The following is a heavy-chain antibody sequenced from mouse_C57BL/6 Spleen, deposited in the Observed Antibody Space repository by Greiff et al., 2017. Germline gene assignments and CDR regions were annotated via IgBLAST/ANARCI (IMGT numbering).Heavy chain of an antibody. J-gene: IGHJ1*03. V-gene: IGHV5-17*01. CDR1: GFTFSDYG. Sequence: EVKLEESGGGLVKPGGSLKLSCAASGFTFSDYGMHWVRQAPEKGLEWVAYISSGSSTIYYADTVKGRFPISRDNAKNTLFLQMTSLRSEDTAMYYCARGDGSSKGYFDDWGKGTTVTVSS. CDR2: ISSGSSTI. CDR3: ARGDGSSKGYFDD. D-gene: IGHD1-1*01.